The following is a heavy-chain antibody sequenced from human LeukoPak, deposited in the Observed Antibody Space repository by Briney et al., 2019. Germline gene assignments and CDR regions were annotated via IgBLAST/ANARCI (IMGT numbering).Heavy chain of an antibody. V-gene: IGHV3-23*01. CDR2: ISGSGGGS. CDR1: GFTFSSYS. D-gene: IGHD2-2*01. Sequence: GGSLRLSCAASGFTFSSYSMNWVRQAPGKGLEWVSSISGSGGGSYYAHSVKGRFTISRDNSKNTLYLQMNSLRAEDTAVYYCAKETEVVPVAADYWGQGTLVTVSS. CDR3: AKETEVVPVAADY. J-gene: IGHJ4*02.